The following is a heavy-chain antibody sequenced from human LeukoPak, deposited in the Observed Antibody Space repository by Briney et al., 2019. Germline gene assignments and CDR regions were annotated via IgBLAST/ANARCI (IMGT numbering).Heavy chain of an antibody. J-gene: IGHJ6*02. CDR1: GFTFDDYA. CDR3: AKDRVIVGAIHGGMDV. CDR2: ISWDGGST. D-gene: IGHD1-26*01. Sequence: TGGSLRLSCAASGFTFDDYAMHWVRQAPGKGLEWVSLISWDGGSTYYADSVKGRFTISRDNSKNSLYLQMNSLRAEDTALYYCAKDRVIVGAIHGGMDVWGQGTTVTVSS. V-gene: IGHV3-43D*03.